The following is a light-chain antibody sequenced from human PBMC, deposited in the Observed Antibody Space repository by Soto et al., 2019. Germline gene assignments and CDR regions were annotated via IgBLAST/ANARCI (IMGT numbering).Light chain of an antibody. J-gene: IGLJ1*01. CDR2: DVS. Sequence: QSALTRPASVSRSPGQSITISCTGTSSDVGGYNYVSWYQQHPGKAPKLMIYDVSNRPSGVSNRFSGSKSGNTASLTISGLQAEDEADYYCSSYTSSSTYVFGTGTKVTVL. CDR1: SSDVGGYNY. V-gene: IGLV2-14*01. CDR3: SSYTSSSTYV.